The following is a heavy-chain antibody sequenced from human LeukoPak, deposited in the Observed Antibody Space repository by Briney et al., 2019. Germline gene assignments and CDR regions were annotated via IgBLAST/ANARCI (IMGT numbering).Heavy chain of an antibody. V-gene: IGHV3-7*01. J-gene: IGHJ4*02. Sequence: GGSLRLSCAASALTFSNYWMSWVRQAPGKGLEWVANIKEDGSEINYVDSVKGRFTISRDNAKNSLYLQMNSLRVDDTAVYYCARDRGYSTFDYWGQGTLVTVSS. CDR2: IKEDGSEI. D-gene: IGHD4-23*01. CDR3: ARDRGYSTFDY. CDR1: ALTFSNYW.